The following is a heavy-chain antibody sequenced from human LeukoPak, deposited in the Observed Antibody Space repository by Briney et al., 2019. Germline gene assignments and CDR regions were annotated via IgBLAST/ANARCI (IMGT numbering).Heavy chain of an antibody. D-gene: IGHD6-13*01. CDR2: IYYSGST. J-gene: IGHJ4*02. V-gene: IGHV4-59*01. CDR3: ARERIAAAGTDY. Sequence: SETLSLTCTVSGGTISSYYWSWIRQPPGKGLEWIGYIYYSGSTNYNPSLKSRVTISVDTSKNQFSLKLSSVTAADTAVYYCARERIAAAGTDYWGQGTLVTVSS. CDR1: GGTISSYY.